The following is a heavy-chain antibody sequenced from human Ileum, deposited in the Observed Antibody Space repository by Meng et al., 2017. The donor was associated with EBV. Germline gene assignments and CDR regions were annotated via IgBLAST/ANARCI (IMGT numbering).Heavy chain of an antibody. CDR1: GFSLTSSGLG. Sequence: QIHLKESGPTLVKPTQTPTLTCSFSGFSLTSSGLGVGWIRQPPGKALEWLALIYWNDDKRYSPSLKSRLTVTRDTSKNQVVLTLTNVDPVDTATYYCARRPGSPSSRFDYWGQGTLVTVSS. V-gene: IGHV2-5*01. CDR2: IYWNDDK. D-gene: IGHD6-6*01. J-gene: IGHJ4*02. CDR3: ARRPGSPSSRFDY.